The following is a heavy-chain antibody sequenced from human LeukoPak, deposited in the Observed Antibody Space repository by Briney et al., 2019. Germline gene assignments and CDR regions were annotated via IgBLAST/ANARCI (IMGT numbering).Heavy chain of an antibody. CDR1: GFPFSSYG. V-gene: IGHV3-30*18. CDR3: AKARYGTGPFDY. D-gene: IGHD1-1*01. CDR2: ISSDGGNI. J-gene: IGHJ4*02. Sequence: GGSLRLSCAASGFPFSSYGIHWVRQAPSKGLEWVAVISSDGGNIYYGESVQGRFIISRDNSINTVYLQMNSLRPEDTAVYYCAKARYGTGPFDYWGQGTLVTVSS.